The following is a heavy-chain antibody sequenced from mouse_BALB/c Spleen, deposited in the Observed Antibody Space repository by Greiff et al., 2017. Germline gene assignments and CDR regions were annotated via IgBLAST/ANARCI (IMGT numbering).Heavy chain of an antibody. Sequence: EVKLVESGGGLVKPGGSLKLSCAASGFTFSSYGMSWVRQTPDKRLELVATINSNGGSTYYPDSVKGRFTISRDNAKNTLYLQMSSLKSEDTAMYYCARGRGYGYDEVDYWGQGTTLTVSS. CDR1: GFTFSSYG. D-gene: IGHD2-2*01. CDR2: INSNGGST. CDR3: ARGRGYGYDEVDY. V-gene: IGHV5-6-3*01. J-gene: IGHJ2*01.